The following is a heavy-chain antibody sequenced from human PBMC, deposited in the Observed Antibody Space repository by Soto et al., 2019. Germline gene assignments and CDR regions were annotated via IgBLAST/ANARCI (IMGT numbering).Heavy chain of an antibody. D-gene: IGHD3-3*01. CDR3: ARGGVLGTIFGVVIPIDY. J-gene: IGHJ4*02. V-gene: IGHV3-33*01. CDR2: IWYDGSNK. CDR1: GFTFSSYG. Sequence: GGSLRLSCAASGFTFSSYGMHWVRQAPGKGLEWVAVIWYDGSNKYYADSVKGRFTISRDNSKNTLYLQMDSLRAEDTAVYYCARGGVLGTIFGVVIPIDYWGQGTLVNVSS.